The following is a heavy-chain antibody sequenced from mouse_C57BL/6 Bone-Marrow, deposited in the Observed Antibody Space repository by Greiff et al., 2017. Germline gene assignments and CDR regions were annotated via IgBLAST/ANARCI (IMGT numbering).Heavy chain of an antibody. CDR3: ARGDYDGYFDY. CDR1: CYSFTGYY. D-gene: IGHD2-4*01. CDR2: FNPSTGGT. V-gene: IGHV1-42*01. J-gene: IGHJ2*01. Sequence: EVQLQQSGPELVKPGASVKITCKASCYSFTGYYMNWGKQSPEKSLVLIGEFNPSTGGTTYNQKFKAPVTLTVDKSCSTAYMQLKSLTSEDAAVYYCARGDYDGYFDYWGQGTTLTVSS.